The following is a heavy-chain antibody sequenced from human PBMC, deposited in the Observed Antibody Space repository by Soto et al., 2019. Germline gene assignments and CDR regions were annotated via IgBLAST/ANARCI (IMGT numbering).Heavy chain of an antibody. D-gene: IGHD6-13*01. CDR2: INPSGGST. J-gene: IGHJ6*02. CDR3: ARDLRQQLVPRGMDV. V-gene: IGHV1-46*01. CDR1: GYTFTSYY. Sequence: ASVKVSCKASGYTFTSYYMHWVRQAPGQGLEWMGIINPSGGSTSYAQKFQGRVTMTRDTSTSTAYMELRSLRSDDTAVYYCARDLRQQLVPRGMDVWGQGTTVTVSS.